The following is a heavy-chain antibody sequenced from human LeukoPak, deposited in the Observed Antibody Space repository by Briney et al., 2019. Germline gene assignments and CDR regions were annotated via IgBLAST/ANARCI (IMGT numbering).Heavy chain of an antibody. D-gene: IGHD1-14*01. V-gene: IGHV1-69*04. CDR1: GGTFSSYT. J-gene: IGHJ4*02. CDR2: IIPILGIA. Sequence: ASVKVSCKASGGTFSSYTISWVRQAPGQGLEWMGRIIPILGIANYAQKFLGRVTITADKSTSTAYMELSSLRSEDTAVYYCAREYESRTGYWGQGTLVTVSS. CDR3: AREYESRTGY.